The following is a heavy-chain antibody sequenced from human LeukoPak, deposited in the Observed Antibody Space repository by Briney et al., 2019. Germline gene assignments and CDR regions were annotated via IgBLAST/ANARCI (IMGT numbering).Heavy chain of an antibody. CDR1: GFTFSGYA. Sequence: TGGSLRLSCAASGFTFSGYAMHWFRQAVGKGLQCVAAISYDGNNEYYTDSVKGRFTISRDNSKNTLYLQMNSLRAEDTAVYYCARDWGADLWGQGTLVTVSS. J-gene: IGHJ3*01. CDR2: ISYDGNNE. V-gene: IGHV3-30-3*01. CDR3: ARDWGADL. D-gene: IGHD3-16*01.